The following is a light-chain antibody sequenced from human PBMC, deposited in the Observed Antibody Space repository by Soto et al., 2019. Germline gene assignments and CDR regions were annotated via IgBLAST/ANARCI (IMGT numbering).Light chain of an antibody. CDR1: QGISSH. J-gene: IGKJ4*01. CDR2: AAS. CDR3: QQTNTFPLT. V-gene: IGKV1-9*01. Sequence: IQLTQSPSSLSASVGDRVTITCRASQGISSHLAWYQQKLGKAPKLLISAASTLQSGVPSRFSGSGSGTEFTLTISSLQPEDSATYYCQQTNTFPLTCGGGNKGDIK.